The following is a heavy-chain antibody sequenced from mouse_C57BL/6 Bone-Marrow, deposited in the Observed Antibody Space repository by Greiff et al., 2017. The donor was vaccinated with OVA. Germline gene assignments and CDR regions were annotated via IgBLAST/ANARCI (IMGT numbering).Heavy chain of an antibody. Sequence: VKLQQPGAELVKPGASVKLSCKASGYTFTSYWMHWVKQRPGQGLEWIGMIHPNSGSTNYNEKFKSKATLTVDKSSSTAYMQLSSLTSEDSAFYYCARRALYFDVWGTGTTVTVSS. V-gene: IGHV1-64*01. CDR2: IHPNSGST. J-gene: IGHJ1*03. CDR3: ARRALYFDV. CDR1: GYTFTSYW. D-gene: IGHD6-1*01.